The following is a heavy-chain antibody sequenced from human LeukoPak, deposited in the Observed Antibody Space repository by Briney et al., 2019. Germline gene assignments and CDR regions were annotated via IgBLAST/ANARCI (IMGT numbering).Heavy chain of an antibody. CDR3: ARVRATGAFDI. Sequence: PSETLSLTCAVYGGSFSGYYWSWIRQPPGKGLEWIGEINHSGSTNYNPSLKSRVTISVDTSKSQFSLKLSSVTAADTAVYYCARVRATGAFDIWGQGTMVTVSS. J-gene: IGHJ3*02. CDR1: GGSFSGYY. D-gene: IGHD5-12*01. CDR2: INHSGST. V-gene: IGHV4-34*01.